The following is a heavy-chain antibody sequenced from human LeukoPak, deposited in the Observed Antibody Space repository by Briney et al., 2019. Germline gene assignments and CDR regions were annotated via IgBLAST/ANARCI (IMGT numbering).Heavy chain of an antibody. CDR3: ARPWEITMSERSYNWFDS. CDR2: INPNSGGT. Sequence: GASVKVSCKASGHTFTAYYIHWVRQAPGQGLEWMGRINPNSGGTNYAQKFQGRVTMTRDTSISTAYMELSRLRSDDTAVYFCARPWEITMSERSYNWFDSWCQGALVTVSS. D-gene: IGHD1-26*01. V-gene: IGHV1-2*02. J-gene: IGHJ5*01. CDR1: GHTFTAYY.